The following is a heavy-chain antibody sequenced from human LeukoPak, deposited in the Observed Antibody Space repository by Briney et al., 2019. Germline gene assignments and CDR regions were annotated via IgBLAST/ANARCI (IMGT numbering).Heavy chain of an antibody. J-gene: IGHJ4*02. V-gene: IGHV1-69*02. CDR2: IIPILGIA. D-gene: IGHD3-3*01. CDR3: ARGGYDFWSAEFDY. CDR1: GGTFSSYT. Sequence: GSSVKVSCKASGGTFSSYTISWVRQAPGQGLEWMGRIIPILGIANYAQKFQGRVTITADKSTSTAYMELSSLRSDDTAVYYCARGGYDFWSAEFDYWGQGTLVTVSS.